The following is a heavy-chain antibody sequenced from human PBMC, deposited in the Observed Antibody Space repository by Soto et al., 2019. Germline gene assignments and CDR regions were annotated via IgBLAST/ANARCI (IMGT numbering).Heavy chain of an antibody. Sequence: EVQLVESGGGLVKPGGSLRLSCAASGFTFSSCSMNWVRQAPGKGLEWVSSISSSSSYIYYADSVKGRFTISRDNAKNSLYLQMNSLRAEDTAVYYCAGGLWFGELLSTNYYGMDVWGQGTTVTVSS. CDR2: ISSSSSYI. D-gene: IGHD3-10*01. CDR3: AGGLWFGELLSTNYYGMDV. V-gene: IGHV3-21*01. J-gene: IGHJ6*02. CDR1: GFTFSSCS.